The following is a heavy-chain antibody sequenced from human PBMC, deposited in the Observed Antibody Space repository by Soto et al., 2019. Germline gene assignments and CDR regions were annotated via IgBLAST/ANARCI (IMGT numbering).Heavy chain of an antibody. Sequence: QVKLVQSGAEVKKPGSSVKVSCKAYGGTFSSYAISWVRQAPGQGLEWMGGIIPIFGTANYAQKFQGRVTITEAEATSPAYMELSSLRSEDQSVYYCARSPTRVEWFDPWGQGTLVTVSS. D-gene: IGHD2-15*01. CDR1: GGTFSSYA. J-gene: IGHJ5*02. CDR3: ARSPTRVEWFDP. V-gene: IGHV1-69*01. CDR2: IIPIFGTA.